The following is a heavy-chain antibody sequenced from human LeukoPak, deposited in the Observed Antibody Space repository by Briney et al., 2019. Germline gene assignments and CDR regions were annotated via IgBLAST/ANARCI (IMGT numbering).Heavy chain of an antibody. CDR3: ARDSVVTPVDYYYMDV. V-gene: IGHV1-46*01. D-gene: IGHD4-23*01. CDR1: GYTFTSYY. Sequence: ASVKVSCKASGYTFTSYYMHWVRQAPGQGLEWMGIINPSGGSTSYAQKFQGRVTMTRDMSTSTVYMELSSLRSEDTAVYYCARDSVVTPVDYYYMDVWGKGTTVTVSS. J-gene: IGHJ6*03. CDR2: INPSGGST.